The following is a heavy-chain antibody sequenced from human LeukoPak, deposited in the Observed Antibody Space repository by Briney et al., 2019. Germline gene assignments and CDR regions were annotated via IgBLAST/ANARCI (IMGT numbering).Heavy chain of an antibody. V-gene: IGHV3-48*01. J-gene: IGHJ4*02. D-gene: IGHD6-19*01. CDR1: GFTFSSYS. CDR3: ARDEVSTIWGYSSGWYHY. Sequence: GGSLRLSCAASGFTFSSYSMNWVRPAPGKGLEWVSYISSSSSTIYYADSVKGRFTISRDNAKNSLYLQMNSLRAEDTAVYYCARDEVSTIWGYSSGWYHYWGQGTLVTVSS. CDR2: ISSSSSTI.